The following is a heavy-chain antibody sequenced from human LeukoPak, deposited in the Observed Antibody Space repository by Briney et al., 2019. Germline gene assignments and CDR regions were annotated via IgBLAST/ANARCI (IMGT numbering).Heavy chain of an antibody. J-gene: IGHJ1*01. CDR1: GFSFSSYW. Sequence: PGGSLRLSCAASGFSFSSYWMHWVRQAPGKGLVWVSRIKSDGKTNYADSVKGGFTISRDNAKNTVSLQMNSLRAEDTGVYYCARAPSEIGGYYPEYFRHWGQGTLVTVSS. D-gene: IGHD3-22*01. CDR2: IKSDGKT. CDR3: ARAPSEIGGYYPEYFRH. V-gene: IGHV3-74*01.